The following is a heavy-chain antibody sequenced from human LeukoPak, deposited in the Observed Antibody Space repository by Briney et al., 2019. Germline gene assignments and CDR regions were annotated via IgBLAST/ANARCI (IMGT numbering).Heavy chain of an antibody. D-gene: IGHD4-11*01. CDR3: ARGTTVRGLDY. Sequence: PSETLSLTCTVSGASISSYYWSWIRQPPGKGLEWIGYIYSSGSTNYNPSLKSRVTISVDTSKNQFSLKLNSVTAADTAVYYCARGTTVRGLDYWGQGSLVTVSS. J-gene: IGHJ4*02. CDR2: IYSSGST. V-gene: IGHV4-59*01. CDR1: GASISSYY.